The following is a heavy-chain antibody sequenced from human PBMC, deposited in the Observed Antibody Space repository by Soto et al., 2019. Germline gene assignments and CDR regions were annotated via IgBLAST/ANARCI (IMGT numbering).Heavy chain of an antibody. V-gene: IGHV1-18*01. CDR1: GYTFTNYG. J-gene: IGHJ4*02. Sequence: QVQLVQSEAEAKKPGASVKVACKASGYTFTNYGITWVRQAPGQGLEWMAWISTYKGDTHFAQNLQGRLNMTTDTSTSTAYMELRSLRSDDTAVYYCARAYGDYYFDHWGQGTLVTVSS. CDR2: ISTYKGDT. CDR3: ARAYGDYYFDH. D-gene: IGHD4-17*01.